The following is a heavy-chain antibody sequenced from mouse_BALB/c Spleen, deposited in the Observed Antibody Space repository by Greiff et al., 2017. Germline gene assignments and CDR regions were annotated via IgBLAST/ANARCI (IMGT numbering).Heavy chain of an antibody. J-gene: IGHJ2*01. D-gene: IGHD4-1*01. CDR2: INPSTGYT. V-gene: IGHV1-7*01. Sequence: QVQLQQSGAELAKPGASVKMSCKASGYTFTSYWMHWVKQRPGQGLEWIGYINPSTGYTEYNQKFKDKATLTADKSSSTAYMQLSSLTSEDSAVYYCARSPWGFDYWGQGTTLTVSS. CDR1: GYTFTSYW. CDR3: ARSPWGFDY.